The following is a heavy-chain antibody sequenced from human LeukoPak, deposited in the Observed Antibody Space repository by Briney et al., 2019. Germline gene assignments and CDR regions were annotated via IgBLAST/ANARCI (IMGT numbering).Heavy chain of an antibody. J-gene: IGHJ4*02. CDR1: GYSISSGYH. V-gene: IGHV4-38-2*02. D-gene: IGHD5-24*01. Sequence: SETLSLTCTVSGYSISSGYHWGWIRQPPGKGLEWIGSIYHSGSTYYNPSLKSRVTISVDTSKNQFSLKLSSVTAADTAVYYCARARRRDGYNYLTNFDYWGQGTLVTVSS. CDR3: ARARRRDGYNYLTNFDY. CDR2: IYHSGST.